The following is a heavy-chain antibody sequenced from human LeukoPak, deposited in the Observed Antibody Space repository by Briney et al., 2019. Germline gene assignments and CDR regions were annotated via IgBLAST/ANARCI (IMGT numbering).Heavy chain of an antibody. CDR1: GFSFSGYA. Sequence: GGSLRLSCVASGFSFSGYAMHWVRQAPGKGLEYVSAITNDGGTTYYANSVKGRFTISRDNSKNTLYLQMGSLRAEDMAVYYCARVGSPGAFDVWGQGTMVTVSS. CDR2: ITNDGGTT. D-gene: IGHD2-15*01. V-gene: IGHV3-64*01. CDR3: ARVGSPGAFDV. J-gene: IGHJ3*01.